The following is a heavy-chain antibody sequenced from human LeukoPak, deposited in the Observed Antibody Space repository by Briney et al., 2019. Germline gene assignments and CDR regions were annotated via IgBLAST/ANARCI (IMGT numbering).Heavy chain of an antibody. D-gene: IGHD3-22*01. Sequence: GGSLRLSCAASGFTFSSYAMHWVRQTPGKGLEWVAVISYDGSNKYYADSVKGRFTISRDNSKNTLYLQMNSLRAGDTAVYYCARHADKWGRYYDSSGYTPFYYWGQGTLVTVSS. CDR2: ISYDGSNK. CDR1: GFTFSSYA. V-gene: IGHV3-30*01. J-gene: IGHJ4*02. CDR3: ARHADKWGRYYDSSGYTPFYY.